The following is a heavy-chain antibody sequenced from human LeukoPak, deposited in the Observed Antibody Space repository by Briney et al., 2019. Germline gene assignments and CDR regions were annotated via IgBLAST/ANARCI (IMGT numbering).Heavy chain of an antibody. J-gene: IGHJ5*02. Sequence: SETLSLTCTVSGGSISSYYWSWIRQPPGKGLEWSGYIYYSGSTNYNPSLKSRVTISVDTSKNQFSLKLSSVTAADTAVYYCARAKGDRYDFWSGYGPNWFDPWGQGTLVTVSS. CDR2: IYYSGST. D-gene: IGHD3-3*01. V-gene: IGHV4-59*12. CDR1: GGSISSYY. CDR3: ARAKGDRYDFWSGYGPNWFDP.